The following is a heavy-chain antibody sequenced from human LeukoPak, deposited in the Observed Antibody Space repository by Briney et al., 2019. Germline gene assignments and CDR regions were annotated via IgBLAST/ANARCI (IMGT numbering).Heavy chain of an antibody. J-gene: IGHJ4*02. D-gene: IGHD5-18*01. CDR3: ARSSGVSIQLWLFGDECDY. CDR1: GYTFTSYG. Sequence: ASVKVSCKASGYTFTSYGISWVRQAPGQGLEWMGWISAYNGNTNYAQKLQGRVTMTTDTSTSTACMELRSLRSDDTAVYYCARSSGVSIQLWLFGDECDYWGQGTLVTVSS. CDR2: ISAYNGNT. V-gene: IGHV1-18*01.